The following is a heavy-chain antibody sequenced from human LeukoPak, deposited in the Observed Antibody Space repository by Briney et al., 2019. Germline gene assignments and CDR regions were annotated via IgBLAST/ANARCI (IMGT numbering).Heavy chain of an antibody. Sequence: SQTLSLTCAISGDSVSSNSVAWNWIRQSPSRGLEWLGRTYYRSKWYNDFAVSVKSRITINPDTSKNQFSLQLNSVTPEDMAVYYCARSIVGATSYFDYWGQGTLVTASS. D-gene: IGHD1-26*01. CDR2: TYYRSKWYN. CDR3: ARSIVGATSYFDY. V-gene: IGHV6-1*01. J-gene: IGHJ4*02. CDR1: GDSVSSNSVA.